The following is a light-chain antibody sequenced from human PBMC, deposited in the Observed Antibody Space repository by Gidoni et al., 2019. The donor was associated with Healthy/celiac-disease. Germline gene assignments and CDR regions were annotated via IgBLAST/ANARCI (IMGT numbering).Light chain of an antibody. V-gene: IGKV1-5*03. CDR2: KAS. CDR1: QSISSW. Sequence: DIQMTQSPSTLSASVGERVTITCRASQSISSWLAWYQQKPGKAPKLLIYKASSLESGVPSRFSGSGSGTEFTLTISSLQPDDFATYYCQQYNSYSTFGQGTKVEFK. J-gene: IGKJ1*01. CDR3: QQYNSYST.